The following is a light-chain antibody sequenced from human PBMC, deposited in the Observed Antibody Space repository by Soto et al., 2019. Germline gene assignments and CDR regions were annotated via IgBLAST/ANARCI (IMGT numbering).Light chain of an antibody. V-gene: IGKV3-15*01. CDR1: LGIVDT. J-gene: IGKJ5*01. CDR2: DTS. CDR3: QQYEVSPIT. Sequence: VMTQSPATLSVSPGAGVTLSCRESLGIVDTLAWYQHKPGQTPSLLIEDTSTTGTGVPARCSGSRSGPEFTLTINSLQSEDVAVYFCQQYEVSPITFGLGTRLEIK.